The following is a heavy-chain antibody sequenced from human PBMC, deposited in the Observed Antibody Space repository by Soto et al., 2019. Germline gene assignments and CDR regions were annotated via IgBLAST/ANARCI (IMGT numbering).Heavy chain of an antibody. CDR2: IYSSGST. J-gene: IGHJ5*02. Sequence: ETLSLTCTVSGGSISNYYWSWIRQPPGKGLEWIGFIYSSGSTNYNPSLKSRVTISVDTSKNQFALRLTSVTAADTAVYYCARLSPKYLYNWFDPWGQGTLVTVSS. CDR1: GGSISNYY. V-gene: IGHV4-59*01. CDR3: ARLSPKYLYNWFDP.